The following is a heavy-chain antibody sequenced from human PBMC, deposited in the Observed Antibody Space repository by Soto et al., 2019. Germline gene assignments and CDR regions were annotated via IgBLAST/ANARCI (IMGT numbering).Heavy chain of an antibody. J-gene: IGHJ5*02. CDR1: GFPVSNFA. D-gene: IGHD3-22*01. Sequence: EVQLLESGGGLVQPGGSLRLSCAVYGFPVSNFAMSWVRQAPGKGLEWVSGLTSTDSATYYADSVRGRFTISRDNSKNTLYLQMNSLRAEDTALYYCAKGADSSGYPWGQGTLVTVSS. CDR3: AKGADSSGYP. CDR2: LTSTDSAT. V-gene: IGHV3-23*01.